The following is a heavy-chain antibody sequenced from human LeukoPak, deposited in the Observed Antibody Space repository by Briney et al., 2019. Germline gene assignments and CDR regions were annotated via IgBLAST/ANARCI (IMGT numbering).Heavy chain of an antibody. D-gene: IGHD6-6*01. V-gene: IGHV1-2*02. Sequence: ASVNVSCKASGYTFTGHYMNRVRLAPGQGLEWMGWINPTGGTTYAQKFQDRVTMTRDTSINTAYMELSGLRSDDTAVYYCARDLGWSSSHWGQGTLVTVSS. CDR1: GYTFTGHY. CDR3: ARDLGWSSSH. CDR2: INPTGGT. J-gene: IGHJ4*02.